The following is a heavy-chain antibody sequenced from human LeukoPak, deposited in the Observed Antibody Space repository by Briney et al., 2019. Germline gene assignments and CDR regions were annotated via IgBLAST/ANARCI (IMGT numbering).Heavy chain of an antibody. CDR2: IKPDGSEK. Sequence: GGSLRLSCAAFGFPFTRYWMSWVRQAPGKGLEWVANIKPDGSEKHYVDSVKGRLTISRDNAKNSLYLQMNGLRAEDTAVYYCARLAAGSDYFDSWGQGTLVTVSS. D-gene: IGHD6-13*01. J-gene: IGHJ4*02. CDR1: GFPFTRYW. V-gene: IGHV3-7*04. CDR3: ARLAAGSDYFDS.